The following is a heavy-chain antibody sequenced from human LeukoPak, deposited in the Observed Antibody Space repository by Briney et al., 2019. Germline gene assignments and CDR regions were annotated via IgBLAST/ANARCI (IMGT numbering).Heavy chain of an antibody. Sequence: ASVKVSCKVSGYTLTELSMHWVRQAPGEGLEWMEGFDPEDGDIIYAQKFQGRVTMTEDTSTDTAYVELSSLRSEDTAVYYCATGIIAVAGPDFWGQGTLVTVSS. CDR3: ATGIIAVAGPDF. J-gene: IGHJ4*02. CDR1: GYTLTELS. V-gene: IGHV1-24*01. CDR2: FDPEDGDI. D-gene: IGHD6-19*01.